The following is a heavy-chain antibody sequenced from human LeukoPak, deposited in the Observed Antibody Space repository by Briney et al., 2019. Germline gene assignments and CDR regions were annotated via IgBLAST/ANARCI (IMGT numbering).Heavy chain of an antibody. Sequence: PGGSLRLSCAASGFTFSSYGMHWVRQAPGKGLEWVAFIRYDGSNKYYADSVKGRFTISRDNSKNSLYLQINSLRAEDTAVYYCAKGDYYGSGSPDSWGQGTLVTVSS. CDR1: GFTFSSYG. D-gene: IGHD3-10*01. V-gene: IGHV3-30*02. CDR3: AKGDYYGSGSPDS. CDR2: IRYDGSNK. J-gene: IGHJ4*02.